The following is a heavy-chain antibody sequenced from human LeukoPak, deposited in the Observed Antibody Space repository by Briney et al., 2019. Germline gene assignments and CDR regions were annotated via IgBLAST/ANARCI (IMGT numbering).Heavy chain of an antibody. J-gene: IGHJ4*02. Sequence: PGGSLRLSCAASGFTFSRFAMNWVRQAPGKGPEWVANIEKDGSEKNYVDSVKGRFTISRDNAKNLVYLQMNSLRAEDTAVYYCVGGVGWLSDYWGQGTLVTVSS. CDR2: IEKDGSEK. D-gene: IGHD6-19*01. CDR3: VGGVGWLSDY. CDR1: GFTFSRFA. V-gene: IGHV3-7*04.